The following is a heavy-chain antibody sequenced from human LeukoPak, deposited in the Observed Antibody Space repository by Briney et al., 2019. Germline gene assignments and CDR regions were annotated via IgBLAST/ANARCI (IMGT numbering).Heavy chain of an antibody. D-gene: IGHD2-2*01. CDR2: INAGNGNT. Sequence: GASVKVSCKASGYTFTSYAMHWVRQAPGQRLEWMGWINAGNGNTKYSRKFQGRVTITRDTSASTAYMELSSLRSEDTAVYYCARDLCSSTSCYFFYYYYGMDVWGQGTTVTVSS. CDR3: ARDLCSSTSCYFFYYYYGMDV. CDR1: GYTFTSYA. J-gene: IGHJ6*02. V-gene: IGHV1-3*01.